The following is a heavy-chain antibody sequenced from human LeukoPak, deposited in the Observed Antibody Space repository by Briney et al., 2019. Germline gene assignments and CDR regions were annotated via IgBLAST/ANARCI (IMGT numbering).Heavy chain of an antibody. CDR2: IYYSGST. Sequence: GSLRLSCAASGFTFSSYAMSWVRQPPGKGLEWIGYIYYSGSTNYNPSLKSRVTISVDTSKNQFSLKLSSVTAADTAVYYCARIAVAGTLDYYYYGMDVWGQGTTVTVSS. CDR3: ARIAVAGTLDYYYYGMDV. V-gene: IGHV4-59*01. D-gene: IGHD6-19*01. J-gene: IGHJ6*02. CDR1: GFTFSSYA.